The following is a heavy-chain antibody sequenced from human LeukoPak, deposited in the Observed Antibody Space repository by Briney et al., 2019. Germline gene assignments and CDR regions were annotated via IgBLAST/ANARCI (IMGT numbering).Heavy chain of an antibody. CDR2: ISGSDSST. V-gene: IGHV3-23*01. D-gene: IGHD3-22*01. J-gene: IGHJ1*01. CDR3: AKGDYYDSSGYSSRFIYFQH. CDR1: GFTFSSYG. Sequence: GGTLRLSCAASGFTFSSYGMSWVRQAPGKGLEWVSAISGSDSSTYYADSAKGRFTISRDNSKNTLYLQMNSLRAEDAAVYYCAKGDYYDSSGYSSRFIYFQHWGQGTLVTVSS.